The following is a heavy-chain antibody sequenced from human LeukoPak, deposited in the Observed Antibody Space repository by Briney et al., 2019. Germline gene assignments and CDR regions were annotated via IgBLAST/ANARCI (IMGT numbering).Heavy chain of an antibody. D-gene: IGHD2-15*01. Sequence: GGSLRLSCAASGFTFDDYAMHCVRQAPGKGLEWVSGITWNSGSIGYADSVKGRFTISRDNAKNSLYLQMNSLRAEDTALYYCAKKGTAATLDYWGQGTLVTVSS. J-gene: IGHJ4*02. CDR2: ITWNSGSI. V-gene: IGHV3-9*01. CDR1: GFTFDDYA. CDR3: AKKGTAATLDY.